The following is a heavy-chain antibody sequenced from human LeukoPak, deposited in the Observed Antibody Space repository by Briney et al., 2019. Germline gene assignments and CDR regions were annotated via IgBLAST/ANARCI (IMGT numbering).Heavy chain of an antibody. Sequence: SETLSLTCTVAGGSISSSSYGWGWIRQPRGKGLEGIGSIYYSGSTYYNPSLKSRLTISVNTSKHQFSLKLSSVTAADTAVYYCARHRVMVTYLGWADYWGQGTLVTVSS. J-gene: IGHJ4*02. D-gene: IGHD2-8*01. V-gene: IGHV4-39*01. CDR1: GGSISSSSYG. CDR2: IYYSGST. CDR3: ARHRVMVTYLGWADY.